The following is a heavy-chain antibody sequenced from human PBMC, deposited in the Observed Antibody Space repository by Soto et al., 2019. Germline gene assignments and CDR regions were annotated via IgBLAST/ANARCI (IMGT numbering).Heavy chain of an antibody. CDR1: GGSISSSSYY. CDR2: IYYSGST. J-gene: IGHJ4*02. D-gene: IGHD3-10*01. CDR3: ARPHGSGSYWEFDY. V-gene: IGHV4-39*01. Sequence: PSETLSLTCTVSGGSISSSSYYWGWIRQPPGKGLEWIGSIYYSGSTYYNPSLKSRVTISVDTSKNQFSLKLSSVTAADTAVYYCARPHGSGSYWEFDYWGQGTLVTVSS.